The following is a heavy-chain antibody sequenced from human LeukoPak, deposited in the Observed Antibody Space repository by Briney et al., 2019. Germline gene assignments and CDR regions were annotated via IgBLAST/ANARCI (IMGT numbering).Heavy chain of an antibody. CDR3: AGFSAYSSSWPEPNDAFDI. CDR2: INHSGST. Sequence: SETLSLTCAVYGGSFSGYYWSWIRQPPGKGLEWIGEINHSGSTNYNPSLKSRVTISVDTSKNQFSLKLSSVTAADTAVYYCAGFSAYSSSWPEPNDAFDIWGQGTTVTVSS. D-gene: IGHD6-13*01. CDR1: GGSFSGYY. J-gene: IGHJ3*02. V-gene: IGHV4-34*01.